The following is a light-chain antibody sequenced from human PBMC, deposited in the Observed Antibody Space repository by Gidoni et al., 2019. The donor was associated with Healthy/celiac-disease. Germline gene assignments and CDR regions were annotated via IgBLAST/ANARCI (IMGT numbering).Light chain of an antibody. CDR1: QGISSA. CDR2: DAS. CDR3: QQFNSFSST. J-gene: IGKJ2*02. Sequence: AIQLTQSPSSLSASVGDRVTITCRASQGISSALAWYQQKPGKAPKLLIYDASSWESGIPSRFSGSGSGTDFTLTISSLQPEDFATYYCQQFNSFSSTFGQGTKLEIK. V-gene: IGKV1-13*02.